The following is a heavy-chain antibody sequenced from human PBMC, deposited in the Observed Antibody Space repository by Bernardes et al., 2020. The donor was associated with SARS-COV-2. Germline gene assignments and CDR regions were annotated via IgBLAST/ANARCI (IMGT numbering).Heavy chain of an antibody. Sequence: GGSLRLSCAASGFTFDDYTMHWVRQAPGKGLAWVSLISWDGGSTYYADSVKGRFTISRDNSKNSLYLQMNSLRTEDTALYYCAKDIKPYYYYYGMDVWGQGTTVTVSS. CDR3: AKDIKPYYYYYGMDV. CDR1: GFTFDDYT. J-gene: IGHJ6*02. V-gene: IGHV3-43*01. CDR2: ISWDGGST.